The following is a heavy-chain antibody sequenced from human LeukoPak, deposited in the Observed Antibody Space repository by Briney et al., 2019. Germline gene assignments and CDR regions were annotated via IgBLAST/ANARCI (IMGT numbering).Heavy chain of an antibody. Sequence: ASVKVSCKASGGTFSSYAISWVRQAPGQGLEWMGGIIPIFGTANYAQKFQGRVTITADESTSTAYMELSSLRSEDTAVYYCARMSIAAAGKEGYYYGMDVWGQGTTVTVSS. CDR2: IIPIFGTA. CDR3: ARMSIAAAGKEGYYYGMDV. V-gene: IGHV1-69*13. CDR1: GGTFSSYA. D-gene: IGHD6-13*01. J-gene: IGHJ6*02.